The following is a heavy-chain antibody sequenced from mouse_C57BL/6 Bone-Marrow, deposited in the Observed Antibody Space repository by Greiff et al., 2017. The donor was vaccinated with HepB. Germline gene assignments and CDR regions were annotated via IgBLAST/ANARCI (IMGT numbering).Heavy chain of an antibody. D-gene: IGHD2-5*01. CDR2: IYPRDGST. CDR3: AGSGYSNYEGWFAY. J-gene: IGHJ3*01. V-gene: IGHV1-85*01. Sequence: QVQLQQSGPELVKPGASVKLSCKASGYTFTSYDINWVKQRPGQGLEWIGWIYPRDGSTKYNEKFKGKATLTVDTSSSTAYMGLHSLTSEDSAVYFCAGSGYSNYEGWFAYWGQGTLVTVSA. CDR1: GYTFTSYD.